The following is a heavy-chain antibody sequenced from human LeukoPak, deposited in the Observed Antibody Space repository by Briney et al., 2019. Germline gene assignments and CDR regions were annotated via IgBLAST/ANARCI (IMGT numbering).Heavy chain of an antibody. D-gene: IGHD3-10*01. V-gene: IGHV5-51*01. CDR3: ARALMVRGVIIIFDY. Sequence: GESLKISCKGSGYSFTSYWIGWVRQMPGKGLEWMGIIYPGDSDTRYSPSFQGQVTISADKSISTAYLQWSSLKASDTAMYYCARALMVRGVIIIFDYWGQGTMVTVSS. CDR2: IYPGDSDT. CDR1: GYSFTSYW. J-gene: IGHJ4*02.